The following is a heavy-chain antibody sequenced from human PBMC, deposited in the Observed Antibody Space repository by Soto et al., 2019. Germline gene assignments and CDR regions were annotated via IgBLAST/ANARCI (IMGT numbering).Heavy chain of an antibody. J-gene: IGHJ6*02. Sequence: EVQVVESGGGLVQPGGSLRLSCAASGFTLSDHFVDWVRQAPGKGLEWVGRSTNKANSYTTTYAASVQGRFTISRDGSKNTLFLQMNGLKTEDTAVYYCVRSQGPTGMDVWGRGTTVTVSS. CDR2: STNKANSYTT. V-gene: IGHV3-72*01. CDR1: GFTLSDHF. CDR3: VRSQGPTGMDV.